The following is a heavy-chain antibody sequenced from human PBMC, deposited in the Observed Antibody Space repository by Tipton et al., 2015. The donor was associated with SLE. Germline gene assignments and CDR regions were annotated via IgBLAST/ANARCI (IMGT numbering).Heavy chain of an antibody. V-gene: IGHV3-9*01. CDR1: GLTFGGHA. Sequence: SLRLSCAASGLTFGGHAIHWVRQAPGKGLEWVSGIHLNHGRIDYADSVTGRFTISRDDAKNSVYLQLNSLRVEDTALYYCGKDIQAGGMDVWGQGTTVTVSS. CDR3: GKDIQAGGMDV. J-gene: IGHJ6*02. D-gene: IGHD4-11*01. CDR2: IHLNHGRI.